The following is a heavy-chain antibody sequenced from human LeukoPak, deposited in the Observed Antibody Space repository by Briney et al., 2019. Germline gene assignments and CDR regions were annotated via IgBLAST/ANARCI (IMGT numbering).Heavy chain of an antibody. CDR3: ARGFFAGYSSGWSEWVFWPGKYYGMDV. CDR1: GGSFSGYY. J-gene: IGHJ6*02. Sequence: PSETLSLTCAVYGGSFSGYYWSWIRQPPGKGLEWIGEINHSGSTNYNPSLKSRVTISVDTSKNQFSLKLSSVTAADTAVYYCARGFFAGYSSGWSEWVFWPGKYYGMDVWGQGTTVTVSS. V-gene: IGHV4-34*01. D-gene: IGHD6-19*01. CDR2: INHSGST.